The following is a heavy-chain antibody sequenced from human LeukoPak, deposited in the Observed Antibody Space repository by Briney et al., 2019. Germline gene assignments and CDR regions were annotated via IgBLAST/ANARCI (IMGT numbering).Heavy chain of an antibody. CDR1: GYTFTGYY. Sequence: GASVKVSCKASGYTFTGYYVHWVRQAPVQGLEWMGWMNPKSGGTNYAQKFEARVTMNRDTSISTAYMELSRLRFDDTAVYYCARSPDILTGVKFDYWGQGTLVTVSS. D-gene: IGHD3-9*01. V-gene: IGHV1-2*02. J-gene: IGHJ4*02. CDR2: MNPKSGGT. CDR3: ARSPDILTGVKFDY.